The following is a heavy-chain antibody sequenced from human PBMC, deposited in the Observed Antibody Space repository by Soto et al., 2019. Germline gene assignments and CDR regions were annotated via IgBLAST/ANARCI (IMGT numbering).Heavy chain of an antibody. V-gene: IGHV1-2*02. CDR3: ARVGCSSTSCYHYYYYGMDV. CDR2: INPNSGGT. J-gene: IGHJ6*02. D-gene: IGHD2-2*01. Sequence: ASVKVSCKASGYTFTGYYMHWVRQAPGQGLEWMGWINPNSGGTNYAQKFQGRVTMTRDTSISTAYMELSRLRSDDTAVYYCARVGCSSTSCYHYYYYGMDVWGQGTTVTVSS. CDR1: GYTFTGYY.